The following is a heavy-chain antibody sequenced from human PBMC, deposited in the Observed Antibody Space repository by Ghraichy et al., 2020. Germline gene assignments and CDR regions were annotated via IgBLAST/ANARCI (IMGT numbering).Heavy chain of an antibody. J-gene: IGHJ6*02. CDR1: GVPFSGYY. CDR3: AKGFAIVVLPGLLQHYYYAMDV. V-gene: IGHV4-34*01. D-gene: IGHD2-2*01. Sequence: SETLSLTCAVSGVPFSGYYWAWLRQSPDKGLTWIGEIAYRGTINYNSSLSARATISVDISTNQFSLRLTSVTAADTAVFYCAKGFAIVVLPGLLQHYYYAMDVWGQGTSVTVS. CDR2: IAYRGTI.